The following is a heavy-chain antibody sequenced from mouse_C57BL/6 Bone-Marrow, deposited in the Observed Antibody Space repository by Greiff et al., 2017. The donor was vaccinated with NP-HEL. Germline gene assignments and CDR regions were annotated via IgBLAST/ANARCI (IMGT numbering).Heavy chain of an antibody. Sequence: VKLMESGPGLVQPSQSLSITCTVSGFSLTSYGVHWVRQSPGKGLEWLGVIWSGGSTDYNAAFISRLSISKDNSKSQVFFKMNSLQADDTAIYYCARNSPITTVVATRYFDVWGTGTTVTVSS. CDR2: IWSGGST. CDR3: ARNSPITTVVATRYFDV. J-gene: IGHJ1*03. CDR1: GFSLTSYG. D-gene: IGHD1-1*01. V-gene: IGHV2-2*01.